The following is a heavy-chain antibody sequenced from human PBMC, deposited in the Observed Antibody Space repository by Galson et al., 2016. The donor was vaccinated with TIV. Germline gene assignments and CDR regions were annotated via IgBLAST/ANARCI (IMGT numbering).Heavy chain of an antibody. V-gene: IGHV3-23*01. CDR3: AKVPSSGFSYYYGIDV. CDR2: ISGGGGSS. Sequence: SLRLSCAASGFTFSSHAITWVRQAPGKGLEWVSAISGGGGSSYYGDSVKGRFTISRDNSEKMLYLQMNSLRAEDTAVYYCAKVPSSGFSYYYGIDVWGHGTTVTVS. CDR1: GFTFSSHA. J-gene: IGHJ6*02. D-gene: IGHD3-22*01.